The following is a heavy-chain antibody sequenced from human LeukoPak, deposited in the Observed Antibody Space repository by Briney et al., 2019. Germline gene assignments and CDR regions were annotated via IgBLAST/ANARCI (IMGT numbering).Heavy chain of an antibody. D-gene: IGHD5-18*01. J-gene: IGHJ4*02. Sequence: PGGSLRLSCAVSGFTVSSNYMSWVRQAPGKGLEWVSVIYSGGSTYYADSVKGRFTISRDNSKNTLYLQMNSLRAEDTAVYYCARDEPGSYGPFWGQGTLVTVSS. CDR2: IYSGGST. CDR3: ARDEPGSYGPF. V-gene: IGHV3-66*02. CDR1: GFTVSSNY.